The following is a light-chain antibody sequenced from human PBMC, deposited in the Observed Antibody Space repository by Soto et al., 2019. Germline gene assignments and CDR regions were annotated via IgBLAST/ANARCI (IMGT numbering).Light chain of an antibody. J-gene: IGKJ1*01. Sequence: DIHITHSLSSLSASVGERVPITSEASQDISNHLNWYKQKPGKAPKLLIYAASSLQSGVPSRFSGSGSGTDFTLTISSLQPEDFATYYCQQSYSTPRTFGQGTKVDIK. V-gene: IGKV1-39*01. CDR2: AAS. CDR3: QQSYSTPRT. CDR1: QDISNH.